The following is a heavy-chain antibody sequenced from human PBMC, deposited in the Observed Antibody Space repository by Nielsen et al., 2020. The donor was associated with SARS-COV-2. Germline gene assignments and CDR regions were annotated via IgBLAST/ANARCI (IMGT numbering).Heavy chain of an antibody. V-gene: IGHV3-74*01. CDR1: GFSFTSYW. CDR3: ARDREPGYNAVDY. Sequence: GGSLRLSCATSGFSFTSYWMHWVRQSPGKGPVWVSRINSDASSRTYADSVKGRFTVSRDNAKNSLYLRMNSLRAEDAAIYYCARDREPGYNAVDYWGQGTLVTVSS. CDR2: INSDASSR. J-gene: IGHJ4*02. D-gene: IGHD1-14*01.